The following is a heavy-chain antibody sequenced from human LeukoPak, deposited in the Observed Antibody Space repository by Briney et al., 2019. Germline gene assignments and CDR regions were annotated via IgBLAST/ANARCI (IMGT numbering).Heavy chain of an antibody. CDR1: GFTFSSFG. Sequence: GGSLRLSCAASGFTFSSFGMHWVRQAPGEGLEWVTSIRYDGRNEYYADSVKGRFNISRDNSKNTLYLQMNSLRAEDTAVYYCAKDRKNSGYDWENWFDPWGQGTLVTVSS. D-gene: IGHD5-12*01. J-gene: IGHJ5*02. CDR2: IRYDGRNE. V-gene: IGHV3-30*02. CDR3: AKDRKNSGYDWENWFDP.